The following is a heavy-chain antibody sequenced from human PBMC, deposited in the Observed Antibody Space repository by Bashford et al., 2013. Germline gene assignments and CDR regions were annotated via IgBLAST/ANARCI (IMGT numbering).Heavy chain of an antibody. CDR1: GGSISSSTYY. V-gene: IGHV4-39*01. Sequence: SETLSLTCSVSGGSISSSTYYWGWIRQSPGKGLEWIGSVSYSGSTYYNRSLKSRVTISVDTSKNQFSLKLSSVTAADTAVYFCARHQPLFGEMLDPRYYFDYWGQGTLVTVSS. D-gene: IGHD3-10*01. CDR2: VSYSGST. J-gene: IGHJ4*02. CDR3: ARHQPLFGEMLDPRYYFDY.